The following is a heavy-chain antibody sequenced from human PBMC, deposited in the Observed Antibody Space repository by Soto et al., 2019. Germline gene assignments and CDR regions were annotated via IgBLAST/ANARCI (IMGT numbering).Heavy chain of an antibody. D-gene: IGHD2-21*02. J-gene: IGHJ6*02. Sequence: GGSLRLSCAASGFTFSTYGMHWVRQAPGKGLEWVAVISNDGSNKNYEESVKGRFTISRENAKNSLYLQMNSLRAEDTAVYYCARGPNTATARYYYGMDVWGQGTTVTVSS. CDR1: GFTFSTYG. V-gene: IGHV3-30*03. CDR3: ARGPNTATARYYYGMDV. CDR2: ISNDGSNK.